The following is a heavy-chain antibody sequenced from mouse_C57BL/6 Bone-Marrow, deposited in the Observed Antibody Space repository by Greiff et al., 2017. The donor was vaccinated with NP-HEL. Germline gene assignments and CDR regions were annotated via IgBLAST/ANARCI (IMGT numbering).Heavy chain of an antibody. CDR3: AIPFIYYGNYEWYFDV. CDR2: IHPSDSDT. J-gene: IGHJ1*03. Sequence: QVQLQQPGAELVKPGASVKVSCKASGYTFTSYWMHWVKQRPGQGLEWIGRIHPSDSDTNYNQKFKGKAKLTVDKSSSTAYMQLSSLTSEDSAVYYCAIPFIYYGNYEWYFDVWGTGTTVTVSS. CDR1: GYTFTSYW. V-gene: IGHV1-74*01. D-gene: IGHD2-1*01.